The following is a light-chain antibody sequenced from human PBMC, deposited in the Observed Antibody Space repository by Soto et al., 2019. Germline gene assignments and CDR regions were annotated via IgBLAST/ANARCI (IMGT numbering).Light chain of an antibody. CDR2: EVN. CDR1: SSDVGGYDY. V-gene: IGLV2-8*01. CDR3: NSYTSSNNSWV. J-gene: IGLJ3*02. Sequence: QSALTQPPSASGSPGQSVTISCTGTSSDVGGYDYVSWYQQHPGKAPKLMIYEVNKRPSGVPDRFSGSKSGNTASLTVSGLQAEDEADYYCNSYTSSNNSWVFGGGTKLTVL.